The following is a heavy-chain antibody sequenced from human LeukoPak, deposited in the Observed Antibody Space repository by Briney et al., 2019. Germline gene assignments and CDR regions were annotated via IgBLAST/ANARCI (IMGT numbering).Heavy chain of an antibody. CDR1: GGSMSSYY. J-gene: IGHJ6*03. D-gene: IGHD3-22*01. V-gene: IGHV4-4*07. CDR2: IYTSGST. Sequence: SETLSLTCTVSGGSMSSYYWSWIRQPAGKGLEWIGRIYTSGSTNYNPSLKSRVTMSVDTSKNQFSLKLSSVTAADTAVYYCARTRYDYYDSSGEVSYYMDVWGKGTTVTISS. CDR3: ARTRYDYYDSSGEVSYYMDV.